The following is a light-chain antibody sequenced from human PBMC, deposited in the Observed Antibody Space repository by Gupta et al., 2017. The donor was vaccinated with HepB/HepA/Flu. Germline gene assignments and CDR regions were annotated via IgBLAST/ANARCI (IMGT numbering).Light chain of an antibody. V-gene: IGKV3-15*01. CDR2: RAT. CDR3: QQYNNWPPWT. CDR1: QSVGTN. Sequence: ELLMTQSPATLSVSPGERATLSCRASQSVGTNLAWYQQRPAQAPRLLIYRATARATGVPARFSGSGSGTEFTLSISSRQSDDFAVYYCQQYNNWPPWTFGQGTKVEIK. J-gene: IGKJ1*01.